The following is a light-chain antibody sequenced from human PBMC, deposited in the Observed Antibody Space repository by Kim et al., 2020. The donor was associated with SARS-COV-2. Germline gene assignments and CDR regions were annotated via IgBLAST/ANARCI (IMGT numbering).Light chain of an antibody. Sequence: PASISCRSSQNLVSSDGNTCSHWYQKRRSQSPRRLNYRVSKRDSGLPDRFGGSGSGTDLTLKIRRVEAEDVGVYYYMQGTHWPWTFGQGTKVDIK. CDR3: MQGTHWPWT. J-gene: IGKJ1*01. V-gene: IGKV2-30*01. CDR2: RVS. CDR1: QNLVSSDGNTC.